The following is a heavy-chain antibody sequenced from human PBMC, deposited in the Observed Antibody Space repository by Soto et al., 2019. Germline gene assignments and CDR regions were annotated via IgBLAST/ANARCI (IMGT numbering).Heavy chain of an antibody. CDR1: GYTFTSYA. J-gene: IGHJ4*02. D-gene: IGHD5-18*01. CDR2: INAGNGNT. V-gene: IGHV1-3*01. Sequence: ASVKVSCKASGYTFTSYAMHWVRQAPGQRLEWMGWINAGNGNTKYSQKFQGRVTITRDTSASTAYMELSSLRSEDTAVYYCARDIDTAMAFDYWGQGTLVTVSS. CDR3: ARDIDTAMAFDY.